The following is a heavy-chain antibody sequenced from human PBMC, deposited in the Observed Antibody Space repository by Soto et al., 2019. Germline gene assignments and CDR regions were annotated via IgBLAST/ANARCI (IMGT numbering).Heavy chain of an antibody. CDR2: MNPNSGNT. Sequence: QVQLVQSGAEVKKPGASVKVSCKASGYTFTSYDINWVRQATGQGLEWMGWMNPNSGNTGYAQKCQGRVPMTRNTSISTAYMELSSLRSKDTAVYYCARGGYYYDSSAYYRPFDYWGQGTLVTVSS. V-gene: IGHV1-8*01. J-gene: IGHJ4*02. D-gene: IGHD3-22*01. CDR1: GYTFTSYD. CDR3: ARGGYYYDSSAYYRPFDY.